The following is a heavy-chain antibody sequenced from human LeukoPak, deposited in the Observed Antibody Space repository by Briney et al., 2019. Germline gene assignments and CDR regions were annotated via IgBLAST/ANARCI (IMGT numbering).Heavy chain of an antibody. V-gene: IGHV3-7*01. D-gene: IGHD3-3*01. CDR1: GFTFNNNW. Sequence: SGGSLILSCAAYGFTFNNNWRNWVRPAPGKGLEWVTNIKQDGGEEYYVDSVKGRFTISRDNAKNSLYLQMNSLRTEDTAVYYCARARWSDYYQYYFDYWGQGILVMVSS. CDR2: IKQDGGEE. J-gene: IGHJ4*02. CDR3: ARARWSDYYQYYFDY.